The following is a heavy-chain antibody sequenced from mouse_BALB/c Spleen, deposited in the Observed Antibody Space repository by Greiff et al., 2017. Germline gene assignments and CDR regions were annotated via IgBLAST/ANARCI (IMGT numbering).Heavy chain of an antibody. CDR1: GFTFSSFG. CDR2: ISSGSSTI. Sequence: EVQGVESGGGLVQPGGSRKLSCAASGFTFSSFGMHWVRQAPEKGLEWVAYISSGSSTIYYADTVKGRFTISRDNPKNTLFLQMTSLRSEDTAMYYCARSSYDGYYGDYAMDYWGQGTSVTVSS. J-gene: IGHJ4*01. D-gene: IGHD2-3*01. CDR3: ARSSYDGYYGDYAMDY. V-gene: IGHV5-17*02.